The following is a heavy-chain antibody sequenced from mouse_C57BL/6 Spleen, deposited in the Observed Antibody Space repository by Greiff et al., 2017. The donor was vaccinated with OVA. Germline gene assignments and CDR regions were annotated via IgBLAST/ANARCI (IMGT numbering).Heavy chain of an antibody. CDR2: IGPGSGST. Sequence: QVQLQQSGAELVKPGASVKISCKASGYTFTDYYINWVKQRPGQGLEWIGKIGPGSGSTYYNEKFQGKATLTAEKSSSTAYMQLSSLTTEDSAVYFEAKCGGYFDDWGTGTTVTVSA. CDR1: GYTFTDYY. CDR3: AKCGGYFDD. J-gene: IGHJ1*03. V-gene: IGHV1-77*01.